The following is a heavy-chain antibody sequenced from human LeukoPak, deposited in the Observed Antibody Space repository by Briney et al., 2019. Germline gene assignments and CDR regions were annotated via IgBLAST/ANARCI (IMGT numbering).Heavy chain of an antibody. CDR1: GFTFSSYA. Sequence: PGGSLRLSCAASGFTFSSYAMTWVRQAPGKGLVWVSYIKSDGSSANYADSVRGRFTISRANAKNTVDLQMSSLRAEDTAVYYCARASEQRPFDLWGQGTLVTVSS. D-gene: IGHD6-25*01. J-gene: IGHJ5*02. V-gene: IGHV3-74*01. CDR2: IKSDGSSA. CDR3: ARASEQRPFDL.